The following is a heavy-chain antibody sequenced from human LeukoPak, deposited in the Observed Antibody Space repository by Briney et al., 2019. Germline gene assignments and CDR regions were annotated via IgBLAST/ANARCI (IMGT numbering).Heavy chain of an antibody. V-gene: IGHV3-30*04. J-gene: IGHJ1*01. Sequence: GGSLRLSCAASGFSFSSYAMHWVRQAPGKGLEWVAFMSYGGDETHYADSVKGRFTISRDNSKNTLYLQMNSLRAEDTAVYFCASEFREDHSGSQYFQHWGQGTLVSVSS. CDR1: GFSFSSYA. CDR3: ASEFREDHSGSQYFQH. CDR2: MSYGGDET. D-gene: IGHD5-12*01.